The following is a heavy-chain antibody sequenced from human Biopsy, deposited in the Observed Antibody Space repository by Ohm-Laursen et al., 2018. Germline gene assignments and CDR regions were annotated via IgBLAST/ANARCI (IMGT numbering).Heavy chain of an antibody. J-gene: IGHJ4*02. Sequence: SDTLSLTCTVSRDSISNYYWTWIRQPPGKGLEWIGYIYYTGSTNYNPFVKSRVTISVDTSKNQFSLKLNSVTAADTAVYFCARDSRGGHLNTTLITGKNLNSWGQGILVTVSS. CDR2: IYYTGST. CDR3: ARDSRGGHLNTTLITGKNLNS. D-gene: IGHD3-16*01. CDR1: RDSISNYY. V-gene: IGHV4-59*01.